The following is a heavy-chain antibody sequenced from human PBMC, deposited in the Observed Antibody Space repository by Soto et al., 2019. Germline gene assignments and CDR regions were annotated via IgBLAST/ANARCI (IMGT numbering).Heavy chain of an antibody. D-gene: IGHD2-2*01. J-gene: IGHJ4*02. V-gene: IGHV3-23*01. Sequence: GGSLRLSCAASGFTFSNNAMRWVRQAPGKGLEWVSAISGSGGSTYYADSVKGRFTISRDNSKNTLYLQMTSLRAEDTAVYYCAKPGGTSQYYFDHWGQGTLVTVSS. CDR2: ISGSGGST. CDR3: AKPGGTSQYYFDH. CDR1: GFTFSNNA.